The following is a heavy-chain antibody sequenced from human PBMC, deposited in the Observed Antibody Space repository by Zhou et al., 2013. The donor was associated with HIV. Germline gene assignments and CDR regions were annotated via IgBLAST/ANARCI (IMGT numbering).Heavy chain of an antibody. CDR3: AREEMGFLMATEYYYYYYMER. V-gene: IGHV1-69*04. Sequence: QVQLVQSGAEVKKPGSSVKVSCKASGGTFSSYAISWVRQAPGQGLEWMGRIIPILGIANYAQKFQGRVTITADKSTSTAYMELSSLRSEDTAVYYCAREEMGFLMATEYYYYYYMERLGQRDHGHRLL. CDR2: IIPILGIA. D-gene: IGHD5-12*01. CDR1: GGTFSSYA. J-gene: IGHJ6*03.